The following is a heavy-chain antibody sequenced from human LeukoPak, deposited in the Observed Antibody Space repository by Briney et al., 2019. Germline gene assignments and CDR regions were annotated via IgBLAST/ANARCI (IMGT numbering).Heavy chain of an antibody. V-gene: IGHV3-23*01. Sequence: GGSLRLSCAASGFTFSSYAMSWVRQAPGKGLEWVSAISGSGGSTYYADSVKGRFTISRDNSKNTLYLKMNRLRAEDTAVYYCAKSTSTASSYGFDYWGQGTLVTVSS. CDR2: ISGSGGST. J-gene: IGHJ4*02. CDR1: GFTFSSYA. D-gene: IGHD5-18*01. CDR3: AKSTSTASSYGFDY.